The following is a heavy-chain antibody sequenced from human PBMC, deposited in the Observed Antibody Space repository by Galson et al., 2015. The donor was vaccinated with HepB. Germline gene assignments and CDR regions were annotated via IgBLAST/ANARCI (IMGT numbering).Heavy chain of an antibody. Sequence: CAISGDSVSSNSAAWNWIRQSPSRGLEWLGRTYYRSKWYNDYAVSVKSRITINPDTSKNQFSLQLNSVTPEDTAVYYCARETWSSGWRDYYYYGMDVWGQGTTVTVSS. J-gene: IGHJ6*02. CDR2: TYYRSKWYN. D-gene: IGHD6-19*01. CDR1: GDSVSSNSAA. V-gene: IGHV6-1*01. CDR3: ARETWSSGWRDYYYYGMDV.